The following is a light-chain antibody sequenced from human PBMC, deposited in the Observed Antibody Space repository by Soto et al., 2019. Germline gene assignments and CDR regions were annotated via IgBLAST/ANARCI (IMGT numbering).Light chain of an antibody. CDR3: SSFAGTNNVV. J-gene: IGLJ2*01. CDR2: EVN. CDR1: SSDVGAYNY. V-gene: IGLV2-8*01. Sequence: QSALTQPPSASGSPGQSVTISCTGTSSDVGAYNYVSWYQQHPGKAPKLMIYEVNKRPSGVPDRFSGSKSGSTASLAVSGLQGEDEADYYCSSFAGTNNVVFGGGTKVTVL.